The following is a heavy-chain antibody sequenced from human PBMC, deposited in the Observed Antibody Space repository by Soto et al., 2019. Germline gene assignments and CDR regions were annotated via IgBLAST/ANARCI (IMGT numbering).Heavy chain of an antibody. Sequence: GGSLRLSCAASGFTFSDYYMAWIRQAPGKGLEWISYISGRGDTIYYSDSVKGRFTLSRDNTKYSLYLQMNSLSPDDTAVYYCARDESTGWFENWGQGTLVTVSS. CDR3: ARDESTGWFEN. D-gene: IGHD6-19*01. J-gene: IGHJ4*02. V-gene: IGHV3-11*01. CDR1: GFTFSDYY. CDR2: ISGRGDTI.